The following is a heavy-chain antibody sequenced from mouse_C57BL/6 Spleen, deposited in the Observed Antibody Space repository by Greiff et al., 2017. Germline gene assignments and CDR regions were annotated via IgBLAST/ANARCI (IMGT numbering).Heavy chain of an antibody. CDR3: AREGGGSSRYAMDY. Sequence: LVESGPELVKPGASVKISCKASGYSFTDYNMNWVKQSNGKSLEWIGVINPNYGTTSYNQKFKGKATLTVDQSSSTAYMQLNSLTSEDSAVYYCAREGGGSSRYAMDYWGQGTSVTVSS. V-gene: IGHV1-39*01. J-gene: IGHJ4*01. D-gene: IGHD1-1*01. CDR2: INPNYGTT. CDR1: GYSFTDYN.